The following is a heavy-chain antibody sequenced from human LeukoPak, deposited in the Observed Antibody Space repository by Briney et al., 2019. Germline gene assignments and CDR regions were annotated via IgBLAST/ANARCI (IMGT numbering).Heavy chain of an antibody. V-gene: IGHV4-59*01. J-gene: IGHJ4*02. CDR2: IYDSGNT. D-gene: IGHD6-19*01. Sequence: SETLSLTRTVSGGSITTYYWSWIRQPPGKGLEWIGHIYDSGNTNYNPSVKGRVTISADTSKNEFSLQLTSVTAADTAVYYCARGSGWLPDWWGQGTLVTVSS. CDR1: GGSITTYY. CDR3: ARGSGWLPDW.